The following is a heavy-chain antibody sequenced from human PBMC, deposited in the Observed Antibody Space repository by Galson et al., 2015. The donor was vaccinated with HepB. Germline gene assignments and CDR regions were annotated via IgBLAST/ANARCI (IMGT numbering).Heavy chain of an antibody. V-gene: IGHV4-38-2*02. Sequence: LSLTCTVSGYSISSGYYWGWIRQPPGKGLEWIGSIYHSGSTYYNPSLKSRVTISVDTSKNQFSLKLCSVTAADTAVYYCARVVVAGTETKNYYYYGMDVWGQGTTVTVSS. D-gene: IGHD6-19*01. CDR1: GYSISSGYY. CDR2: IYHSGST. CDR3: ARVVVAGTETKNYYYYGMDV. J-gene: IGHJ6*02.